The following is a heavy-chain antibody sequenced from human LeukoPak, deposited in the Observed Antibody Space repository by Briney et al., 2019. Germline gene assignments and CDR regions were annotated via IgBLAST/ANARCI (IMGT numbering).Heavy chain of an antibody. J-gene: IGHJ4*02. V-gene: IGHV4-59*08. CDR1: GGSFSGYY. Sequence: PSETLSLTCAVYGGSFSGYYWSWIRQPPGKGLEWIGYIYYSGSTNYNPSLKSRVTISVDTSKNQFSLKLSSVTAADTAVYYCARQRRGSYFNAVDYWGQGTLVTVSS. D-gene: IGHD1-26*01. CDR3: ARQRRGSYFNAVDY. CDR2: IYYSGST.